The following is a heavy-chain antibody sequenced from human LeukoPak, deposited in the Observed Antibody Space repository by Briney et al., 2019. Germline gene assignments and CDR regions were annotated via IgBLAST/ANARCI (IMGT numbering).Heavy chain of an antibody. V-gene: IGHV3-66*02. CDR2: IYSGGST. Sequence: GGSLRLSCAASGFTVSSNYMSWVRQAPGKGLERVSVIYSGGSTYYADSVKGRFTISRDNSKNTLYLQMNSLRVGDTAVYHCARGVVTRFGVVSTHFDYWGQGTLATVSS. D-gene: IGHD3-3*01. CDR3: ARGVVTRFGVVSTHFDY. CDR1: GFTVSSNY. J-gene: IGHJ4*02.